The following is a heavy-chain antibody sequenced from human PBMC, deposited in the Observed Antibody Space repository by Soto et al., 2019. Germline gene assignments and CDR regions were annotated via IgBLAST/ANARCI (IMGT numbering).Heavy chain of an antibody. J-gene: IGHJ6*02. CDR1: GFTFSSYG. CDR2: IWYDGSNK. CDR3: ARDRVTASWIQLRDYYYGMDV. D-gene: IGHD5-18*01. V-gene: IGHV3-33*01. Sequence: QVQLVESGGGVVQPGRSLRLSCAASGFTFSSYGMHWVRQAPGKGLEWVAVIWYDGSNKYYADSVKGRFTISRDNSKNTLYLQMNSLRAEDTAVYYCARDRVTASWIQLRDYYYGMDVWGQGTTVTVSS.